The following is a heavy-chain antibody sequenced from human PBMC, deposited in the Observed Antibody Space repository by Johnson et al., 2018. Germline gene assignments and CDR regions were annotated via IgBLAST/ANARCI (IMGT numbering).Heavy chain of an antibody. J-gene: IGHJ6*03. CDR3: ARLGLLPYDYMDV. CDR2: IYSGGST. CDR1: GFTVSSNY. V-gene: IGHV3-66*02. Sequence: VQLVQSGGGLVQPGGSLRLSCAASGFTVSSNYMSWVRQAPGKGLEWVSLIYSGGSTYYADSVKGRFTISRDNSKNTLYLQMNSRRAEDTAVYYCARLGLLPYDYMDVWGKGTTVTVSS. D-gene: IGHD2-15*01.